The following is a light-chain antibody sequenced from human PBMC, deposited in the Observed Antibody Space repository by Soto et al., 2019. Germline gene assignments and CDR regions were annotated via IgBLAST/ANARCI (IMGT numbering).Light chain of an antibody. CDR3: QQYYDPPWT. J-gene: IGKJ1*01. V-gene: IGKV4-1*01. CDR2: WAS. Sequence: DIVMTQSPDSLAVSLGERATINCKSSQSVLFSANNKNYFAWYQQRPGHPPKLLFYWASTRQSGVPDRFSGSGSGTDFTLTISSLQAEDVAVYYCQQYYDPPWTFGQGTRVEIK. CDR1: QSVLFSANNKNY.